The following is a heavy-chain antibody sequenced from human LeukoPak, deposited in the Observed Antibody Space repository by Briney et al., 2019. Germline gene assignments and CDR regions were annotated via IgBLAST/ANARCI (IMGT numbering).Heavy chain of an antibody. CDR2: ISGSGGST. CDR1: GFTFSSYA. J-gene: IGHJ3*02. V-gene: IGHV3-23*01. D-gene: IGHD6-13*01. CDR3: ARGSYGYTDRGAFDI. Sequence: PGGSLRLSCAASGFTFSSYAMSWVRQAPGKWLEWVSAISGSGGSTYYADSVKGRFTISRDNSKNTLYLQMNSLRPEDTAVYYCARGSYGYTDRGAFDIWGQGTMVTVSS.